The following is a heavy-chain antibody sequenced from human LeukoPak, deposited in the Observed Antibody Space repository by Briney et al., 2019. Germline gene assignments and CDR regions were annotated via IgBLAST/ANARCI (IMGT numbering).Heavy chain of an antibody. J-gene: IGHJ4*02. D-gene: IGHD3-10*01. CDR2: AWDKANSYTT. Sequence: PGGSLRLSCAASGFTFSDHYMDWVRHAPGKGLEWGSRAWDKANSYTTEYAASVKGRFTISRDDSKNPLYLEMNSLDPEDTAVYYCARRGTGHYYPFDYWGQGTLVTGSS. CDR3: ARRGTGHYYPFDY. V-gene: IGHV3-72*01. CDR1: GFTFSDHY.